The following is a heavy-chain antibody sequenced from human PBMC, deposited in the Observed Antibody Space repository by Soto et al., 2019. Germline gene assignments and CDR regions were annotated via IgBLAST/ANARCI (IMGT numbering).Heavy chain of an antibody. D-gene: IGHD1-7*01. CDR1: GGSISSSSYY. J-gene: IGHJ4*02. CDR2: IYYSGST. V-gene: IGHV4-39*01. Sequence: SETLSLTCTVSGGSISSSSYYWGWIRQPPGKGLEWIGSIYYSGSTYYNPSLKSRVTISVDTSKNQFSLKLSSVTAADTAVYYCARKLELLYYFDYWGQGTLVTVSS. CDR3: ARKLELLYYFDY.